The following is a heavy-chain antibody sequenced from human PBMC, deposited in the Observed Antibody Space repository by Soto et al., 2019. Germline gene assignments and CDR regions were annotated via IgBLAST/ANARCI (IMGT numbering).Heavy chain of an antibody. CDR2: IGASGAGT. V-gene: IGHV3-23*01. J-gene: IGHJ4*02. D-gene: IGHD1-26*01. CDR1: GFTFSSYA. Sequence: EVQLLESGGNLVQPGGSLRLSCAASGFTFSSYAMSWVRQAPGKGLERVSGIGASGAGTYYTDFVKGRFIISRDNSKNSLHLQMNSLRAEDTAVYYCAVRKTGSYFDYWGQGTLVTVSS. CDR3: AVRKTGSYFDY.